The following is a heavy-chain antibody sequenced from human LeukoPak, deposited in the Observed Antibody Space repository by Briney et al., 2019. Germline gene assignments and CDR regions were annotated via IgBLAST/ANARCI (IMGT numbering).Heavy chain of an antibody. CDR2: IYYSGST. Sequence: PSETLSLTCTVSGGSISSYYWSWTRQPPGKGLEWIGYIYYSGSTNYNPSLKSRVTISVDTSKNQFSLKLSSVTAADTAVYYCASLYRGWFDPWGQGTLVTVSS. CDR1: GGSISSYY. J-gene: IGHJ5*02. CDR3: ASLYRGWFDP. V-gene: IGHV4-59*01. D-gene: IGHD2-2*02.